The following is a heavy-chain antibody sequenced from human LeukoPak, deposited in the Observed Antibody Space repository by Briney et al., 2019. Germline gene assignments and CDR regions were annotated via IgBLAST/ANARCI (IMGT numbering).Heavy chain of an antibody. Sequence: GGSLRLSCAASGFTFSNYAMSWVRQAPGKGLEWVSTIASSGGDTYYADSVKGRFTISRDNAKNSLYLQMNSLRAEDTAVYYCAREGDFWSGYYAAWGKGTTVTVSS. J-gene: IGHJ6*04. V-gene: IGHV3-23*01. CDR2: IASSGGDT. D-gene: IGHD3-3*01. CDR3: AREGDFWSGYYAA. CDR1: GFTFSNYA.